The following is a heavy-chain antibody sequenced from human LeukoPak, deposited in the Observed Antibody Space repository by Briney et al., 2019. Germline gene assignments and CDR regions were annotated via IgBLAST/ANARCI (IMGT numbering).Heavy chain of an antibody. V-gene: IGHV1-46*01. Sequence: ASVKVSCKASGYTFTSYYMHWVRQAPGQGLEWMGIINPSGGSTSYAQKFQGRVTMTRDMSTSTVYMELSSLRSEDTAVYYCASDYGSGSFPIYWGQGTLVTVSS. CDR2: INPSGGST. CDR1: GYTFTSYY. J-gene: IGHJ4*02. D-gene: IGHD3-10*01. CDR3: ASDYGSGSFPIY.